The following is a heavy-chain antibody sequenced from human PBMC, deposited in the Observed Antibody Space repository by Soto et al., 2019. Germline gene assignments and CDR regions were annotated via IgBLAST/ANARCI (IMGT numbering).Heavy chain of an antibody. Sequence: SETLSLTCTVSGGSISSGGYYWSWIRQHPGKGLEWIGYIYDSENTDYNPSLKSRATITVDTSKNQFSLKLSSVTAADTAVYYWAREYYSDSSKAFDIWGEGTMVTVS. V-gene: IGHV4-31*03. CDR1: GGSISSGGYY. CDR2: IYDSENT. CDR3: AREYYSDSSKAFDI. D-gene: IGHD3-22*01. J-gene: IGHJ3*02.